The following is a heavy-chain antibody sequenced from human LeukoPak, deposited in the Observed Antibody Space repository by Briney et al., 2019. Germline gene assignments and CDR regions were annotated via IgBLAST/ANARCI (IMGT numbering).Heavy chain of an antibody. D-gene: IGHD3-9*01. Sequence: ASVKVSCKASGYTFTSYAMHWVRQAPGQRLEWMGWINAGNGNTKYSQKFQGRVTITRDTSASTAYMELSSLRSEDTAVYYCARAPYYDILTGHLDYWGQGTLVTVSS. CDR2: INAGNGNT. CDR1: GYTFTSYA. V-gene: IGHV1-3*01. CDR3: ARAPYYDILTGHLDY. J-gene: IGHJ4*02.